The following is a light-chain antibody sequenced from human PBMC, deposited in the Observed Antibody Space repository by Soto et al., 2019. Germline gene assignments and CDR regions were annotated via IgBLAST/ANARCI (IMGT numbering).Light chain of an antibody. CDR3: QQYIDSPRT. CDR1: QTVNRNY. J-gene: IGKJ1*01. V-gene: IGKV3-20*01. Sequence: EIILTQSPGTLALSPGDGATLSCRASQTVNRNYLAWYHQRPGQPPRLLIYGVSTRASGVPDRFSGDGSGTEFTLTIGRLDPDDFGVYYCQQYIDSPRTFGQGTRVEVK. CDR2: GVS.